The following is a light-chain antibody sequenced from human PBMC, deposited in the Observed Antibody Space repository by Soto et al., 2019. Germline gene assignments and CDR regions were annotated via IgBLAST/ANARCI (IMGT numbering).Light chain of an antibody. J-gene: IGLJ2*01. CDR2: EVS. V-gene: IGLV2-14*01. CDR1: SSDIGGYDY. Sequence: QSALTQPASVSGSPGQSITISCTGTSSDIGGYDYVSWYQHHPGKAPKLMIYEVSNRPSGVSNRFSGSKSGNSASLTISGLQAEDEADYYCSSYTSSNTLVAFGGGTQLTVL. CDR3: SSYTSSNTLVA.